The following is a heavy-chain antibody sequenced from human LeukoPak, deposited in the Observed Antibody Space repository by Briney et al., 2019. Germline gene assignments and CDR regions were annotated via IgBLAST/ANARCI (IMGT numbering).Heavy chain of an antibody. J-gene: IGHJ3*02. CDR2: ISWNSGSI. CDR1: GFTFDDYA. CDR3: EKDIALERAKRNVFDI. D-gene: IGHD5-24*01. V-gene: IGHV3-9*01. Sequence: GRSLRLSCAASGFTFDDYAMHWVRQAPGKGLEWVSGISWNSGSIGYADSVKGRFTISRDNAKNSLYLQMNSLRAEDTALYYGEKDIALERAKRNVFDIWGKGTMVTVFS.